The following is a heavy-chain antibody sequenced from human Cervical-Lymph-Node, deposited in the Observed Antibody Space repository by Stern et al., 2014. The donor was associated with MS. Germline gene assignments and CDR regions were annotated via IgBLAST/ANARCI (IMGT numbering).Heavy chain of an antibody. CDR1: GYTFNSYG. CDR2: INTYNGDT. CDR3: ARGWELNF. D-gene: IGHD1-26*01. V-gene: IGHV1-18*01. Sequence: QLVQSGAEVKKPGASVKVSCRASGYTFNSYGISWVRQAPGQGLEWMGWINTYNGDTNSAQKLQGRVTMTTDTSTSTAYMELRSLRSDDTAVCYCARGWELNFWGQGTLVTVSS. J-gene: IGHJ4*02.